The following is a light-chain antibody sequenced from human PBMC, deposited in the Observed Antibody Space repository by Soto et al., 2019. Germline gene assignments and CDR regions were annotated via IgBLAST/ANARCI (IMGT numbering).Light chain of an antibody. V-gene: IGKV3-20*01. CDR1: QTVTSNR. J-gene: IGKJ3*01. CDR2: GAS. CDR3: LQYGCLPSEFA. Sequence: EMLLTQSPGTLSLSPGERATLSCRASQTVTSNRLAWYQQKPSQAPRLLIYGASRRATGIPDRFSGSGSGTDITPTISRLETEDFAVYYCLQYGCLPSEFAFDPGPTLDSK.